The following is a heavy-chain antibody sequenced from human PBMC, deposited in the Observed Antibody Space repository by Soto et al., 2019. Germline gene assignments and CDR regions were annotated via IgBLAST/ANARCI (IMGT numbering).Heavy chain of an antibody. CDR1: GFTFSTYG. Sequence: LRLSCAASGFTFSTYGMHWVRQAPGKGLEWVAAMSYDGTKEYYVDSVKGRFTISRDNSRNTLFLQLNSLRDEDTAVYYCAKEYGSTWIDHWGQGTLVTVSS. CDR2: MSYDGTKE. CDR3: AKEYGSTWIDH. J-gene: IGHJ4*02. V-gene: IGHV3-30*18. D-gene: IGHD6-13*01.